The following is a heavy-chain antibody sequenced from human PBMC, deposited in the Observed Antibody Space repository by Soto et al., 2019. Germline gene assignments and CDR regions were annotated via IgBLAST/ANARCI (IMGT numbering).Heavy chain of an antibody. V-gene: IGHV3-20*01. D-gene: IGHD2-15*01. Sequence: EVQLVESGGGVVRPGGSLRLSCAASGFTFDDYGMSWVRQAPGKGLEWVSGINWNGGSTGYADSVKGRFTISRDNAKNSLYMRMNSLRAEDTALYHCAGACSGGSCEDYWGQGTLVTVSS. J-gene: IGHJ4*02. CDR1: GFTFDDYG. CDR2: INWNGGST. CDR3: AGACSGGSCEDY.